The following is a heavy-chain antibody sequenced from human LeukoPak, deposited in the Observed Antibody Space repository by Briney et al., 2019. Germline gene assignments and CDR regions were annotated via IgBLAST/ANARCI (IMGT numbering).Heavy chain of an antibody. J-gene: IGHJ6*03. Sequence: GGSLRLSCAASGFTFSSYSMNWVRQAPGKGLEWVSSISSSSSYIYYADSVKGRFTISGDNSENTLYLQMNSLRGEDTAVYYCARDGYSGSYYRLYYFFMDVWGKGTTVTVSS. D-gene: IGHD1-26*01. CDR1: GFTFSSYS. V-gene: IGHV3-21*04. CDR3: ARDGYSGSYYRLYYFFMDV. CDR2: ISSSSSYI.